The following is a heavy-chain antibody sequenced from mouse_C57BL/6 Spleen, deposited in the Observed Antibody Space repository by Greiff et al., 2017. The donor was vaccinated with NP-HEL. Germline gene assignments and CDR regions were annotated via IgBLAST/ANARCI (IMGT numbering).Heavy chain of an antibody. CDR1: GYTFTDYN. CDR3: ARGLLYLMDY. Sequence: EVKLVESGPELVKPGASVKMSCKASGYTFTDYNMHWVKQSHGKSLEWIGYINPNNGGTSYNQKFKGKATLTVNKSSSTAYMELRSLTSEDSAVYYCARGLLYLMDYWGQGTSVTVSS. CDR2: INPNNGGT. V-gene: IGHV1-22*01. J-gene: IGHJ4*01. D-gene: IGHD2-12*01.